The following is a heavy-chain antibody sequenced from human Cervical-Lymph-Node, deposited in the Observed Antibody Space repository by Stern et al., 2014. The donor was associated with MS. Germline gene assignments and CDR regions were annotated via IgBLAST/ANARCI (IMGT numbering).Heavy chain of an antibody. J-gene: IGHJ4*02. V-gene: IGHV3-33*01. D-gene: IGHD4-17*01. CDR2: IWYDGSNK. Sequence: VQLEESGGGVVQPGRSLRLSCAASGFTFSSYGMHWVRQAPGKGLEWVAVIWYDGSNKYYADSVKGRFTISRDNSKNTLYLQMNSLRAEDTAVYYCARDEDYGDPFDYWGQGTLVTVSS. CDR3: ARDEDYGDPFDY. CDR1: GFTFSSYG.